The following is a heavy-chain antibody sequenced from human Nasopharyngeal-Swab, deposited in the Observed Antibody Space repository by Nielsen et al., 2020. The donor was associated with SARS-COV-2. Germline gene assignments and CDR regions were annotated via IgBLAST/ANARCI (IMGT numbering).Heavy chain of an antibody. J-gene: IGHJ6*02. CDR3: ARGDPYYYGMDV. CDR2: IYSGGST. Sequence: VRQAPGKGLEWVSVIYSGGSTYYADSVKGRFTISRDNSKNTLYLQMNSLRAGDTAVYYCARGDPYYYGMDVWGQGTTVTVSS. V-gene: IGHV3-53*01.